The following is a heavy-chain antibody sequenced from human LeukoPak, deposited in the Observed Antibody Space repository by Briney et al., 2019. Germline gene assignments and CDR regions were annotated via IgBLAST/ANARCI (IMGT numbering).Heavy chain of an antibody. CDR2: ISWNSGSI. D-gene: IGHD3-10*01. Sequence: SLRLSCAASGFTFDDYAMHWVRQAPGKGLEWVSGISWNSGSIGYADSVKGRFTISRDNAKNSLYLQMSSLRAEDTALYYCAKGISVGGYYGSGSYLFDYWGQGTLVTVSP. J-gene: IGHJ4*02. CDR1: GFTFDDYA. V-gene: IGHV3-9*01. CDR3: AKGISVGGYYGSGSYLFDY.